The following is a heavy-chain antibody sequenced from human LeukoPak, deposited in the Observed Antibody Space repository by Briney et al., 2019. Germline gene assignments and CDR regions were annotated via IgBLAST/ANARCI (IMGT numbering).Heavy chain of an antibody. CDR3: ARHCSGGSCYFY. CDR1: GFTFGSYW. Sequence: PGGSLRLSCAASGFTFGSYWMSWVRQAPGKGLEWVANIKQDGSEKYYVDSVKGRFTISRDNAKNSLYLQMNSLRAEDTAVYYCARHCSGGSCYFYWGQGTLVTVSS. CDR2: IKQDGSEK. J-gene: IGHJ4*02. D-gene: IGHD2-15*01. V-gene: IGHV3-7*01.